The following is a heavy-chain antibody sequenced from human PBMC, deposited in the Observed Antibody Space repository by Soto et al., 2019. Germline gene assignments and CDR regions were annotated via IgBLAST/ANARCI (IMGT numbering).Heavy chain of an antibody. CDR3: ARPLWRDDYNWGYFDL. CDR2: ISYDGSNK. J-gene: IGHJ2*01. CDR1: GFTFSSYA. V-gene: IGHV3-30-3*01. D-gene: IGHD4-4*01. Sequence: GSLRLSCAASGFTFSSYAMHWVRQAPGKGLEWVAVISYDGSNKYYADSVKGRFTISRDNSKNTLYLQMNSLRLKDTAVYYCARPLWRDDYNWGYFDLWGRGTLVTVS.